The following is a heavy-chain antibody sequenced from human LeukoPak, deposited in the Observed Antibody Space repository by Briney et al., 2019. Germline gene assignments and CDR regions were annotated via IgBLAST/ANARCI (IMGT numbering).Heavy chain of an antibody. CDR1: GYTFTSYA. J-gene: IGHJ3*02. V-gene: IGHV1-3*01. D-gene: IGHD6-13*01. CDR3: ARTYSSSARAFDI. CDR2: INAGNGNT. Sequence: ASVKVSCKASGYTFTSYAMHWVRQAPGQRLEWMGWINAGNGNTKYSQKFQGRVTITRDASASTAYMELSSLRSEDTAVYYCARTYSSSARAFDIWGQGTMVTVSS.